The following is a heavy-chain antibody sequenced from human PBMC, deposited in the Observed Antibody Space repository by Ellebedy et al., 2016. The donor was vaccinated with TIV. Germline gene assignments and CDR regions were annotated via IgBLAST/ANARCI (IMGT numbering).Heavy chain of an antibody. CDR3: ARDIPQRPNPARFDP. J-gene: IGHJ5*02. D-gene: IGHD1-1*01. V-gene: IGHV3-74*01. Sequence: GGSLRLSCAASGFTFSSHWMHWVRQVSGKGLEWVSRISSDGSYTSCADSVKGRFTISRDNAKNKLYLQMNSLRVEDTAVYYCARDIPQRPNPARFDPWGQGTLVTVSS. CDR1: GFTFSSHW. CDR2: ISSDGSYT.